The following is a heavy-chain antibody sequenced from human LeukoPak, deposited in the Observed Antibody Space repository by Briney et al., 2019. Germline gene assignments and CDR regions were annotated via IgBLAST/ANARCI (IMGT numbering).Heavy chain of an antibody. Sequence: ASVKVSCKVSGYTLTELCMHWVRQAPGKGLEWMGGFDPEDGETIYAQKFQGRVTMTEDTSTDKAYMELSSLRSEDTAVYYCATVKYYDILTGYYSSPYYFDYWGQGTLVTVSS. V-gene: IGHV1-24*01. CDR2: FDPEDGET. J-gene: IGHJ4*02. CDR3: ATVKYYDILTGYYSSPYYFDY. CDR1: GYTLTELC. D-gene: IGHD3-9*01.